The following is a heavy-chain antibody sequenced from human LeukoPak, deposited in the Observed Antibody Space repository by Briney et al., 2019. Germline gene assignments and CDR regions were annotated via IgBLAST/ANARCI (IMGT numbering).Heavy chain of an antibody. J-gene: IGHJ4*02. CDR2: IYSGGST. Sequence: GGSLRLSCAASGFSVGSNYMTWVRQAPGKGLEWVSLIYSGGSTYYADSVKGRFTISRDNSKNTLYLQMNCLRAEDTAVYYCAKDPTPYYWGQGTLVTVSS. V-gene: IGHV3-66*01. CDR1: GFSVGSNY. CDR3: AKDPTPYY.